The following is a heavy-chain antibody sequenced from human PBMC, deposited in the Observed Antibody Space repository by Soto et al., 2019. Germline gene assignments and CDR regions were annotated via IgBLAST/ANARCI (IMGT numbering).Heavy chain of an antibody. J-gene: IGHJ4*02. D-gene: IGHD2-15*01. V-gene: IGHV4-59*01. Sequence: TSETLSLTCTVSGGSISSYYWSWIRQPPGKGLEWIGYIYYSGSTNYNPSLKSRVTISVDTSKNQFSLKLSSVTAADTAVYYCAVTMRYCSGGSCVLFDYWGQGTLVTVSS. CDR1: GGSISSYY. CDR3: AVTMRYCSGGSCVLFDY. CDR2: IYYSGST.